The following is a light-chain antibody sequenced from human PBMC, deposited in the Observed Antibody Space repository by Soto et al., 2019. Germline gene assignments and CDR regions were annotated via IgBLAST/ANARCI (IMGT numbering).Light chain of an antibody. J-gene: IGKJ2*01. V-gene: IGKV1-5*01. Sequence: DIQMTQSPSTLSASVGDRVTITCRASQSISSWLAWYQQKPGKAPKLLIYDAYSLESGVPSRFSGSGSGTEFTLTISSLQPDDFATYYCQQYNSYSGYTFGQGTKLEIK. CDR2: DAY. CDR3: QQYNSYSGYT. CDR1: QSISSW.